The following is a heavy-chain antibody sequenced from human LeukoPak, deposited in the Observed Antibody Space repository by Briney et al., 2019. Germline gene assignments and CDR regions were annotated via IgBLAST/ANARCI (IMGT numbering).Heavy chain of an antibody. J-gene: IGHJ6*02. CDR2: IYYSGST. V-gene: IGHV4-59*01. Sequence: SETLSLTCTVSGGSISSYYWSWIRQPPGKGLEWIGYIYYSGSTNYNPSLKSRVTISVDTSKNQSSLKLSSVTAADTAVYYCARDLTGITISYGMDVWGQGTTVTVSS. D-gene: IGHD3-9*01. CDR3: ARDLTGITISYGMDV. CDR1: GGSISSYY.